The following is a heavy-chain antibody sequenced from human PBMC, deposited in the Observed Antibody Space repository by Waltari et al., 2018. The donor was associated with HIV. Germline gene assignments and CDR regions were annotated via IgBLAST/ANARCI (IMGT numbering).Heavy chain of an antibody. CDR2: INHSGST. D-gene: IGHD3-22*01. Sequence: QVQLQQWGAGLLKPSETLSLTCAVYGGSFSGYYWSWIRQPPGKGLEWIGEINHSGSTNYNPSLKSRVTISVDTSKNQFSLKLSSVTAADTAVYYCARPYYDSSGHPYFDYWGQGTLVTVSS. CDR1: GGSFSGYY. V-gene: IGHV4-34*01. CDR3: ARPYYDSSGHPYFDY. J-gene: IGHJ4*02.